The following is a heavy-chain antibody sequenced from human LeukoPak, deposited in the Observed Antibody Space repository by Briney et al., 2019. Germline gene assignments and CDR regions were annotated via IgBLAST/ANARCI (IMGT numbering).Heavy chain of an antibody. V-gene: IGHV3-53*01. J-gene: IGHJ4*02. D-gene: IGHD1-26*01. CDR3: ARDMGARIDY. CDR2: FYSGGST. CDR1: GFSVSSSY. Sequence: GGSLRLSCAASGFSVSSSYMYWVRQAPGKGLEWVSFFYSGGSTYYADSVKGRFTISRDNSKNTLYLQMNSLRAEDTAVYYCARDMGARIDYWGQGTLVTVSS.